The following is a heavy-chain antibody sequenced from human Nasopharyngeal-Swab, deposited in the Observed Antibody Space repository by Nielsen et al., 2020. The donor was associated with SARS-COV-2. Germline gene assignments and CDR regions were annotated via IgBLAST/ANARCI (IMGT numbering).Heavy chain of an antibody. CDR2: ISYDGTDK. J-gene: IGHJ4*02. D-gene: IGHD6-19*01. V-gene: IGHV3-30*04. Sequence: GESLKISCAASGFTFYSYAMHWVRQAPGKGLEWVALISYDGTDKYYADSVKGRFTISRDNAKNALYLQMSSLRAEDTAVYYCARLPSAWGRRDFDYWGQGTLVTVSS. CDR1: GFTFYSYA. CDR3: ARLPSAWGRRDFDY.